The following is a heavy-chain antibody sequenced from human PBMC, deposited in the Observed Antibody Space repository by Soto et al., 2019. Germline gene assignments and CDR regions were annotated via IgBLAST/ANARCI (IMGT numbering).Heavy chain of an antibody. CDR2: ISGSGGST. D-gene: IGHD3-10*01. CDR3: AKDPWGYYYGSGSYYPLDY. CDR1: GLTFSSYS. V-gene: IGHV3-23*01. J-gene: IGHJ4*02. Sequence: GGSLRLSCAASGLTFSSYSMNWVRQAPGKGLEWVSAISGSGGSTYYADSVKGRFTISRDNSKNTLYLQMNSLRAEDTAVYYCAKDPWGYYYGSGSYYPLDYWGQGTLVTVSS.